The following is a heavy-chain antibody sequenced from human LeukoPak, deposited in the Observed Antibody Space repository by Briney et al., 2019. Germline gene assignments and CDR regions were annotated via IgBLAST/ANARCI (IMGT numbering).Heavy chain of an antibody. J-gene: IGHJ4*02. CDR2: IYYSGST. CDR3: AGSPGGYSYGQLDY. Sequence: PSETLSLTCTVSGGSISSYYWSWIRQPPGKGLEWIGYIYYSGSTNYNPSLKSRVTISVDTSKNQFSLKLSSVTAADTAVYYCAGSPGGYSYGQLDYWGQGTLVTVSS. D-gene: IGHD5-18*01. CDR1: GGSISSYY. V-gene: IGHV4-59*01.